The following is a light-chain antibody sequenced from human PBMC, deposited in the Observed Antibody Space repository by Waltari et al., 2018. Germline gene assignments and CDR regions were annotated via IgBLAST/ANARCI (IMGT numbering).Light chain of an antibody. CDR2: DAS. CDR3: QQAHSFPYS. Sequence: DIQMTQSPSSLSASVGDRVTITCQASQDISNYLNWYQQKPGKAPKLLIYDASNLETGVPSRFSGSGSGTDFTLTISTLQPEDSATYYCQQAHSFPYSFGQGTKLEIK. CDR1: QDISNY. J-gene: IGKJ2*03. V-gene: IGKV1-33*01.